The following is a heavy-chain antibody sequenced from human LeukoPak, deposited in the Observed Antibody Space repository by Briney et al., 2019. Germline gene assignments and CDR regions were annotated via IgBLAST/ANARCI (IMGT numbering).Heavy chain of an antibody. V-gene: IGHV3-30*04. D-gene: IGHD6-19*01. CDR2: ISYDGRHT. Sequence: PGGSLRLSCAASGVSLSGYALHWVRQAPNKGLEWAAVISYDGRHTYYADSVRGRFTISRDNSMNTFYLQMNGLRLEDSAVYYCVRGQVDSGWMWYFDLWGRGTQVIVSS. J-gene: IGHJ2*01. CDR1: GVSLSGYA. CDR3: VRGQVDSGWMWYFDL.